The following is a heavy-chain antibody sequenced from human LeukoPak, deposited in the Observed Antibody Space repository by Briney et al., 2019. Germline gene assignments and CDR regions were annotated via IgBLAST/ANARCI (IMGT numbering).Heavy chain of an antibody. CDR1: GYTFTSYY. CDR3: ARAQGYDILTGYSYYFDY. J-gene: IGHJ4*02. Sequence: ASVKVSCKASGYTFTSYYMHWVRQAPGQGLEWMGIINPSGGSTSYAQKFQGRVTMTRDTSTSTVYMELSSLRSDDTAVYYCARAQGYDILTGYSYYFDYWGQGTLVTVSS. D-gene: IGHD3-9*01. V-gene: IGHV1-46*01. CDR2: INPSGGST.